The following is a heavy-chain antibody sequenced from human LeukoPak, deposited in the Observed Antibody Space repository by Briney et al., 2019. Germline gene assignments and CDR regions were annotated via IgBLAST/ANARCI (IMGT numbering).Heavy chain of an antibody. V-gene: IGHV3-7*01. CDR1: GFTFSSYW. CDR3: ARELLWFGELLYYFDY. CDR2: IKQDGSEK. J-gene: IGHJ4*02. Sequence: GSLRLSCAASGFTFSSYWMSWVRQAPGKGLEWVANIKQDGSEKYYVDSVKGRFTISRDNAKNSLYLQMNSLRAEDTAVYYCARELLWFGELLYYFDYWGQGTLVTVSS. D-gene: IGHD3-10*01.